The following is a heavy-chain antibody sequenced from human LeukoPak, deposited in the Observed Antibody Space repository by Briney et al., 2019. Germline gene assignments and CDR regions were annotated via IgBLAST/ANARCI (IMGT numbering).Heavy chain of an antibody. J-gene: IGHJ6*03. V-gene: IGHV4-4*07. CDR3: ARHGINYDSSGYSPIGYYYYYMDV. CDR2: IYTSGST. CDR1: GGSISSYY. D-gene: IGHD3-22*01. Sequence: SETLSLTCTVSGGSISSYYWSWIRQPAGKGLEWIGRIYTSGSTYYNPSLKSRVTISVDTSKNQFSLKLSSVTAADTAVYYCARHGINYDSSGYSPIGYYYYYMDVWGKGTTVTVSS.